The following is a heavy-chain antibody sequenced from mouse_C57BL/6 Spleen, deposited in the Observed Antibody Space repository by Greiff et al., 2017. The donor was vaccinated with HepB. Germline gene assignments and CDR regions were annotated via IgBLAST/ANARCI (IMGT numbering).Heavy chain of an antibody. CDR1: GYAFSSSW. J-gene: IGHJ3*01. V-gene: IGHV1-82*01. D-gene: IGHD1-1*01. CDR3: ARSPGYYGSSPSWFSY. Sequence: VQLQQSGPELVKPGASVKISCKASGYAFSSSWMNWVKQRPGKGLEWMGRIYPGDGDTNYNGKFKGKATLTADKSSSTAYMQLSSLTSEDSAVYFCARSPGYYGSSPSWFSYWGQGTLVTVSA. CDR2: IYPGDGDT.